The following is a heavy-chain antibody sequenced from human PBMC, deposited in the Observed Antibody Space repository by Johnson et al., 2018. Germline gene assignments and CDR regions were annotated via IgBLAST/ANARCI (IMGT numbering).Heavy chain of an antibody. V-gene: IGHV1-2*04. D-gene: IGHD1-14*01. CDR2: INPNTGGT. CDR3: ARGPGAFDI. CDR1: GYTFSDYN. J-gene: IGHJ3*02. Sequence: QVQPVQSGAEMTKPGASXKVSCQASGYTFSDYNIHWVRQAPGPGLEWLGWINPNTGGTNYAQTFQGWVTMTRDPSINTVYMELSRLRSHDPAVYYCARGPGAFDIWGHGTTVTVSS.